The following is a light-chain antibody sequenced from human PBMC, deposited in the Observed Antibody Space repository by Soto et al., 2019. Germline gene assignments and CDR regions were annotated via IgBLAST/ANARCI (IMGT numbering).Light chain of an antibody. CDR2: DAS. J-gene: IGKJ1*01. V-gene: IGKV3-11*01. Sequence: EIVLTQSPATLSLSPGERATLSCRASQSVSSYLAWYQQKPGQAPRLLIYDASNRATGIPARFSGSGSGTDFTLTISSLEPEDFAVYYCQQYGGSSWTFGQGTKVEI. CDR3: QQYGGSSWT. CDR1: QSVSSY.